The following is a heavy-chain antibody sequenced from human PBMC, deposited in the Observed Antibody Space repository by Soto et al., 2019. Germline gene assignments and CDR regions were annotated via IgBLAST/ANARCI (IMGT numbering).Heavy chain of an antibody. D-gene: IGHD3-3*02. CDR3: AKALDEVLIPLLARLMPHYYYYGMDV. V-gene: IGHV3-9*01. CDR2: ISANGDNV. CDR1: GFTVDDYA. J-gene: IGHJ6*02. Sequence: GGSLRLSCVASGFTVDDYAMHWVRQAPGKGLERVSGISANGDNVDYADSVKGRFTVSRDNAKNSLFLQMNSLRAEDTAVYYCAKALDEVLIPLLARLMPHYYYYGMDVWGQGTTVTVSS.